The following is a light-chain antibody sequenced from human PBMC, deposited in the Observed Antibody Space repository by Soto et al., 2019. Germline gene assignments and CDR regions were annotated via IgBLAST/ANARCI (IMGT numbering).Light chain of an antibody. V-gene: IGKV3-15*01. CDR3: QQRSNWPPGT. J-gene: IGKJ3*01. CDR2: GAS. Sequence: EIVMTQSPATLSVSPGDRATLSCRASQTLRSKLAWYQQKGGQAPRLLIYGASTRATGVPARFSGSGSGTQFTLTISSLQSEDFAVYYGQQRSNWPPGTFGPGTKVDIK. CDR1: QTLRSK.